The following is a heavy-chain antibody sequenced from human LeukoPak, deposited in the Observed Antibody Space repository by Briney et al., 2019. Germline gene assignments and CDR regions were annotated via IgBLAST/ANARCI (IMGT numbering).Heavy chain of an antibody. V-gene: IGHV1-46*01. CDR1: GYTFTSYY. CDR2: INPSGGST. J-gene: IGHJ5*02. D-gene: IGHD6-19*01. CDR3: ARERQWLEVGNWFDP. Sequence: GASVKVSCKASGYTFTSYYVHWVRQAPGQGLEWMGIINPSGGSTSYAQKFQGRVTMTRDMSTSTVYMELSSLRSEDTAVYYCARERQWLEVGNWFDPWGRGTLVTVSS.